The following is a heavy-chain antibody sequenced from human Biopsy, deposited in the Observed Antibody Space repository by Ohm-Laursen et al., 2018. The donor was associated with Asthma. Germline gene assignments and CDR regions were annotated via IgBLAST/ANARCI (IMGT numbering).Heavy chain of an antibody. CDR2: ISSSSTI. D-gene: IGHD3-3*01. CDR3: ARTFHFWSPYHAEHSQL. Sequence: SLRFSCAASGFTFGDYWMSWVRQAPGKGLEWVSYISSSSTIYYADSVKGRFTISRDNAKNSLYLQMNSLRDEDTAVYYCARTFHFWSPYHAEHSQLWGQGTLVTVSS. CDR1: GFTFGDYW. J-gene: IGHJ1*01. V-gene: IGHV3-69-1*01.